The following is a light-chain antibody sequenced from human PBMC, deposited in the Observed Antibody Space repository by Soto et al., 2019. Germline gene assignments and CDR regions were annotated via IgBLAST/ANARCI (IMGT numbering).Light chain of an antibody. Sequence: QSVLTQPPSASGSRGQSVTISCTGTSSDVGGYNYVSWYQQHPGKAPKLMIYEVTKRPSGVPDRFSGSKSGNTASLTVSGLQAEDEADYFCSSHAGDNTYVFGTGTKLTVL. CDR1: SSDVGGYNY. CDR2: EVT. CDR3: SSHAGDNTYV. J-gene: IGLJ1*01. V-gene: IGLV2-8*01.